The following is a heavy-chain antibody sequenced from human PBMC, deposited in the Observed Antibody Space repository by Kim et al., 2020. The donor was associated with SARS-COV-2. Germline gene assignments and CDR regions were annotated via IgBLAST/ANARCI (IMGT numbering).Heavy chain of an antibody. J-gene: IGHJ4*02. D-gene: IGHD4-4*01. CDR3: VRGIPRLAINDYNYIY. CDR1: GFDFNSFS. Sequence: GGSLRLSCAASGFDFNSFSMNWVRQAPGKGPEWLSYISSSSDTIYYADSVKGRFTISRDNAKNSLYLQMNSLRDEDTAVYYCVRGIPRLAINDYNYIYWGQGTLVTVSS. CDR2: ISSSSDTI. V-gene: IGHV3-48*02.